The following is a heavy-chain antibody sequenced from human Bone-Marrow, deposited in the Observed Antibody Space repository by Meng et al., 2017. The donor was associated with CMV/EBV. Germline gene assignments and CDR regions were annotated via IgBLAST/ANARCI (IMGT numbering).Heavy chain of an antibody. CDR3: ARDISGSYTPYFDY. CDR2: ISSSSSYI. Sequence: GGSLRLSCAASGFTFSSYSMNWVRQAPGKGLEWVSSISSSSSYIYYADSVKGRFTISRDNAKNSLYLQMNSLRAEDTAVYYCARDISGSYTPYFDYWGQGTLVTVSS. CDR1: GFTFSSYS. J-gene: IGHJ4*02. D-gene: IGHD1-26*01. V-gene: IGHV3-21*01.